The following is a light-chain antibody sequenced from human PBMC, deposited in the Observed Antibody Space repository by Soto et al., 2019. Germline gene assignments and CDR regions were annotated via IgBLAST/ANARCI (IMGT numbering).Light chain of an antibody. CDR2: GAS. J-gene: IGKJ4*01. V-gene: IGKV3-20*01. Sequence: EIVLMQSPGTLSLSPGERATLSCRASQSVSSSYLAWYQQKPGQAPRLLIDGASSMATGTPDRFSGSGSGTDFTLTISRLEPEDFAVYYCQQYGTSPPLTFGGGTKVEIK. CDR1: QSVSSSY. CDR3: QQYGTSPPLT.